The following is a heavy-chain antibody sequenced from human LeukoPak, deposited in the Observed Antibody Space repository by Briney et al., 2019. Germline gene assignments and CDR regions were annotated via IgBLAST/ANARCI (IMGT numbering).Heavy chain of an antibody. J-gene: IGHJ4*02. CDR2: MNPNSGNT. D-gene: IGHD2-15*01. V-gene: IGHV1-8*03. Sequence: ASVKVSCKASGYTFTSYDINWVRQATGQGLEWMGWMNPNSGNTGYAQKFQGRVTITRNTSISTAYMELSSLRSEDTAVYYCARGGYCSGGSCYLSLSYWGQGTLVTVSS. CDR1: GYTFTSYD. CDR3: ARGGYCSGGSCYLSLSY.